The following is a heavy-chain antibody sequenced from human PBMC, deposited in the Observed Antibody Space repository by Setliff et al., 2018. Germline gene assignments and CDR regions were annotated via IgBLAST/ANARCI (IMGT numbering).Heavy chain of an antibody. J-gene: IGHJ4*02. CDR2: ISPHNGIT. CDR1: GYTFTTFG. Sequence: ASVKVSCKASGYTFTTFGVSWVRQVPGQGLEWLGWISPHNGITRYGQKFQGRVTLTSGTTTGTVYMELRSLNSDDTALYFCSRLVRYCTTTTCQTLSGGEHWGQGTLVTVSS. V-gene: IGHV1-18*01. CDR3: SRLVRYCTTTTCQTLSGGEH. D-gene: IGHD2-8*01.